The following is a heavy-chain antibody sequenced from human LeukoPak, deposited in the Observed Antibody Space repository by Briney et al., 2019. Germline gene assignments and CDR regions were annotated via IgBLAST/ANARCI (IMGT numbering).Heavy chain of an antibody. Sequence: ASVKVSCKASVYTFTGYYMHWVLQPPGPGLEWMGWINPNSGGTNYAQKFQGRVTMTRDTSISTAYMELTRLRSDDTAEYYCARKTVRGVIDYWGQGTPVTVSS. CDR3: ARKTVRGVIDY. V-gene: IGHV1-2*02. CDR2: INPNSGGT. J-gene: IGHJ4*02. CDR1: VYTFTGYY. D-gene: IGHD3-10*01.